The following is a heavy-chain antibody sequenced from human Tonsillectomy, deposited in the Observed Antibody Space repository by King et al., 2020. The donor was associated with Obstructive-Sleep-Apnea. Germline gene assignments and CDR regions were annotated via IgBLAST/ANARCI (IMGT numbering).Heavy chain of an antibody. CDR1: VGSISSYY. CDR3: ARFVVVVAATDYYYGMDV. J-gene: IGHJ6*02. CDR2: IYYRGST. D-gene: IGHD2-15*01. Sequence: QLQESGPGLLTPAETLSLTCTVSVGSISSYYWSWIRQPPGKGLEWIGYIYYRGSTNYNPSLKSRGTISVDTSKNHFSLKLSSVTAADTAVYYCARFVVVVAATDYYYGMDVWGQGTTVTVSS. V-gene: IGHV4-59*01.